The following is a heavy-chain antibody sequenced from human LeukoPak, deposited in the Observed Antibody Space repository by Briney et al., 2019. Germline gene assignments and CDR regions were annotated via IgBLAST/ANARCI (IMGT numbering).Heavy chain of an antibody. V-gene: IGHV3-23*01. CDR3: AKRFSSSWPTNWFDP. CDR1: GFTFSSYA. Sequence: PGGSLRLSCAASGFTFSSYAMSWVRQAPGKGLEWVSAISGSGGSTYYADSVKGRFTISRDNSKNTLYLQMNSRRAEDTAVYYCAKRFSSSWPTNWFDPWGQGTLVTVSS. J-gene: IGHJ5*02. D-gene: IGHD6-13*01. CDR2: ISGSGGST.